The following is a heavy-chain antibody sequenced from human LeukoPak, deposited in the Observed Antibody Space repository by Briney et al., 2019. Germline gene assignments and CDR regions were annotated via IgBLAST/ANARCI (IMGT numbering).Heavy chain of an antibody. CDR2: IYYSGST. D-gene: IGHD3-10*01. Sequence: PSETLSLTCTVSGGSISSSNYYRGWIRQSPGKGLEWIGNIYYSGSTYYNPSLKSRVTISVDTSKNQFSLKLSSVTAADTAVYYCARTTMVRGVIINEPFDYWGQGTLVTVSS. V-gene: IGHV4-39*07. CDR1: GGSISSSNYY. CDR3: ARTTMVRGVIINEPFDY. J-gene: IGHJ4*02.